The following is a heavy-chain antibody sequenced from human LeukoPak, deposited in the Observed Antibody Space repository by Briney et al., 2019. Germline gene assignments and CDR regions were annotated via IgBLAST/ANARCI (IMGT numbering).Heavy chain of an antibody. CDR2: IYYSGST. D-gene: IGHD1-1*01. Sequence: SETLSLTCTVSGGSISTYYWNWIRQPPGKGLEWIGYIYYSGSTNYNPSLKSRVTISVDTSKNQFSLKLSSVTAADTAVYYCARDDDIADAFDIWGQGTMVTVSS. V-gene: IGHV4-59*01. CDR3: ARDDDIADAFDI. CDR1: GGSISTYY. J-gene: IGHJ3*02.